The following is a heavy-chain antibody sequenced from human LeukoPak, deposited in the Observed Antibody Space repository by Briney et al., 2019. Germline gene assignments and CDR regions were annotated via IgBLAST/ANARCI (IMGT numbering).Heavy chain of an antibody. CDR2: ISSSSSYI. CDR3: ARGASRADY. Sequence: PGGSLRLSCAASGSTLRINNMKWVRQAPGKRPEWVSSISSSSSYIYYADSVKGRFTISRDNAKNSLYLQMNRLRAKNTALYYCARGASRADYWGQGTLVTVSS. CDR1: GSTLRINN. J-gene: IGHJ4*02. V-gene: IGHV3-21*01.